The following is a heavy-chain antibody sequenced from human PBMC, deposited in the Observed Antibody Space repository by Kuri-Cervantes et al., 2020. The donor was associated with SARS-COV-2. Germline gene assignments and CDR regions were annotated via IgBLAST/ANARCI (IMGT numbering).Heavy chain of an antibody. V-gene: IGHV3-53*01. D-gene: IGHD3-10*01. CDR3: ARERYYSGHYGMDV. Sequence: GGSLRLSCVISGFTVSTNYMTWVRQAPGKGLEWVSTIYSGGNTFYADSVKGRFTISRDNSKNTLYLQMNSLRAEDTAVYYCARERYYSGHYGMDVWGQGTTVTVSS. CDR2: IYSGGNT. CDR1: GFTVSTNY. J-gene: IGHJ6*02.